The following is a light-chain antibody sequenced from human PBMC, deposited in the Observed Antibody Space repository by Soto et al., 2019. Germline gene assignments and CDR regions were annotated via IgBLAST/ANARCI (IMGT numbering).Light chain of an antibody. CDR3: SSYAGSNNLRM. V-gene: IGLV2-8*01. CDR1: SNDVGRYNL. J-gene: IGLJ3*02. CDR2: EVN. Sequence: QSALTQPASVSGSPEQSITISCAGTSNDVGRYNLVSWYQQHPGKAPKVIIYEVNKRPSGVPDRFSGSKSANTASLTVSGLQAEDEADYYCSSYAGSNNLRMFGGGTQLTVL.